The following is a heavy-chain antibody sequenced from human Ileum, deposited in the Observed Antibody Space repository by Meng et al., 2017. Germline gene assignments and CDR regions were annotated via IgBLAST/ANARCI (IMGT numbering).Heavy chain of an antibody. CDR3: ATNKNTKIDY. CDR2: IFHTGST. J-gene: IGHJ4*02. Sequence: RAVPVDGQGDPFSPLLCRVNFLRHGNWWNGVGQRPGNGLEWIGEIFHTGSTNYNPSLKRRVTISEDKAKNQFSLNLSSVTAADTAVYYCATNKNTKIDYWGQGTLVTVSS. D-gene: IGHD2/OR15-2a*01. V-gene: IGHV4-4*02. CDR1: VNFLRHGNW.